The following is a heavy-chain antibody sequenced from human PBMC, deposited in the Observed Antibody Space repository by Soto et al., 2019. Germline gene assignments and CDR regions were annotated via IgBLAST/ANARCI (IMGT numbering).Heavy chain of an antibody. CDR1: GGTLSSYA. CDR3: ARGSWIQLDRYYYYAMDV. D-gene: IGHD5-18*01. CDR2: IIPIFGTA. V-gene: IGHV1-69*01. Sequence: QVQLVQSGAEVKKPGSSVKVSCKASGGTLSSYAISWVRQAPGQGLEWMGGIIPIFGTANYAQKFQGRVTITADESTSTAYMELSSLRSEDTAVYYCARGSWIQLDRYYYYAMDVWGQGTTVTVSS. J-gene: IGHJ6*02.